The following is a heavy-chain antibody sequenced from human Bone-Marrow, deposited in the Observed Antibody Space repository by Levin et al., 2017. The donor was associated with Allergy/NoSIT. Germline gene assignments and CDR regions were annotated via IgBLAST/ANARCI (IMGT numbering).Heavy chain of an antibody. CDR2: ITTAGTYI. CDR3: ARGFGLEQYYYYGMDV. J-gene: IGHJ6*02. Sequence: GGSLRLSCASSGFAFNTYCMDWVRQAPGKGLEWLASITTAGTYIYYADSVKGRFTISRDNAKNSLFLQMNSLRAEDTAVYYCARGFGLEQYYYYGMDVWGQGTTVTVSS. V-gene: IGHV3-21*01. D-gene: IGHD1/OR15-1a*01. CDR1: GFAFNTYC.